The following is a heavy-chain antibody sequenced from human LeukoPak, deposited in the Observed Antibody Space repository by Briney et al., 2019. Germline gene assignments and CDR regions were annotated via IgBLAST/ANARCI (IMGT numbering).Heavy chain of an antibody. V-gene: IGHV3-9*01. D-gene: IGHD3-16*02. CDR3: AKDVSLSSAEYLHH. J-gene: IGHJ1*01. Sequence: ALRLSCAASGFTFDDYAMHWVRQAPGKGREWVSGISWSGDNVGYADSVKGRFTVSRDNARNSLFLQMNSLRPEDTSLYYCAKDVSLSSAEYLHHWGQGTLVTVSS. CDR1: GFTFDDYA. CDR2: ISWSGDNV.